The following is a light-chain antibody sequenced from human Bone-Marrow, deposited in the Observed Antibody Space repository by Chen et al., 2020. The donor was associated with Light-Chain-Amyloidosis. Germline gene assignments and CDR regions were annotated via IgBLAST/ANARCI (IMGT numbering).Light chain of an antibody. CDR1: NIGSTS. J-gene: IGLJ3*02. CDR2: DDS. Sequence: SYVLTQPSSVSVAPGQTATIACGGNNIGSTSVHWYQQTPGQAPLLVVYDDSDRPSGIPERLAGSNSGNTATLTLSRVEAGDEADYYWQVWHRSRDRPVFGGGTKLTVL. V-gene: IGLV3-21*02. CDR3: QVWHRSRDRPV.